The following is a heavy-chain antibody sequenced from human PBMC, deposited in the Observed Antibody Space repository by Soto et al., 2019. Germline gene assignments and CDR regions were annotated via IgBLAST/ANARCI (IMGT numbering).Heavy chain of an antibody. CDR3: AADGQYYYDSSGYLG. CDR2: IVVGSGNT. V-gene: IGHV1-58*01. J-gene: IGHJ4*02. D-gene: IGHD3-22*01. Sequence: ASVKVSCKASGFTFTSSAVQWVRQARGQRLEWIGWIVVGSGNTNYAQKFQERVTITRDMSTSTAYMELSSLRSEDTAVYYCAADGQYYYDSSGYLGWGQGTLVTVSS. CDR1: GFTFTSSA.